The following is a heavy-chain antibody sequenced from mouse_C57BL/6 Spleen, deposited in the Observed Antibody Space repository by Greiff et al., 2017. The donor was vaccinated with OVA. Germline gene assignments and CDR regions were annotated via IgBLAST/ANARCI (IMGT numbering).Heavy chain of an antibody. Sequence: EVQLVESGGGLVKPGGSLKLSCAASGFTFSSYAMSWVRQTPEKRLEWVATISDGGSYTYSPDNVKGRFTISRDNAKNNLYLQMSHLKSEDTAMYYCARGSSRYVYAMDYWGKGTSVTVSS. CDR2: ISDGGSYT. CDR1: GFTFSSYA. V-gene: IGHV5-4*01. J-gene: IGHJ4*01. D-gene: IGHD3-2*02. CDR3: ARGSSRYVYAMDY.